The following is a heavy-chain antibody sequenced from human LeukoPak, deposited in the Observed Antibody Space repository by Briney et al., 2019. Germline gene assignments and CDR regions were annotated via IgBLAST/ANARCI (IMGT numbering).Heavy chain of an antibody. CDR2: ISNDSVDK. Sequence: GGSLRLSCVGSGFRFSDYYMSWIRQAPGKGLEWVSYISNDSVDKYYVDSVRGRFTISRDNAKKSMYLQMSGLRVEDTAVYYCARRDWVSGAVRAFDIWGQGTMVSVSS. V-gene: IGHV3-11*04. D-gene: IGHD3-3*01. CDR3: ARRDWVSGAVRAFDI. J-gene: IGHJ3*02. CDR1: GFRFSDYY.